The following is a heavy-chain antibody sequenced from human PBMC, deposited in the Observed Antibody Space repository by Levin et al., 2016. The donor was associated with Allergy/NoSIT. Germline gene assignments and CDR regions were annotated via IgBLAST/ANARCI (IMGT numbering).Heavy chain of an antibody. Sequence: WIRQPPGKGLEWIASISYSGTTHSNPSLQSRVSVPADTSKNQFSLKLSSVSAADTATYYCAGQYRFSSGWYFGYWGQGTLVTVSS. J-gene: IGHJ4*02. V-gene: IGHV4-39*01. CDR3: AGQYRFSSGWYFGY. CDR2: ISYSGTT. D-gene: IGHD6-19*01.